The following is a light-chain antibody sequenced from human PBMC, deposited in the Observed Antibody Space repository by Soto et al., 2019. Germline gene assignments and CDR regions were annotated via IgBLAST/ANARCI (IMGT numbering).Light chain of an antibody. V-gene: IGKV1-39*01. CDR1: QSISTY. J-gene: IGKJ4*01. CDR2: AAS. CDR3: QQGYNTPLT. Sequence: DIQMTQSPSSLSASVGDRVTITCRASQSISTYLNWYQQKPGKAPKLLIYAASSLQSGVPSRFSGSGSGTDFTLTISSLQPGDFATYFCQQGYNTPLTFGGGTKVEIK.